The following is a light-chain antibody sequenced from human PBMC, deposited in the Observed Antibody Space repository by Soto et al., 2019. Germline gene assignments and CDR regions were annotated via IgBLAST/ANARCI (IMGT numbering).Light chain of an antibody. V-gene: IGKV3-20*01. CDR2: GAY. Sequence: EIVLTQSPGTLSLSPGERATLSCRASQSINNNYLSWYQQKRGQAPRLLIYGAYSRATCLPDRFSGSGSGTDFTLTISRLEPEDFAVYYCQQYGGSPRTFGQGTKVEIK. CDR1: QSINNNY. CDR3: QQYGGSPRT. J-gene: IGKJ1*01.